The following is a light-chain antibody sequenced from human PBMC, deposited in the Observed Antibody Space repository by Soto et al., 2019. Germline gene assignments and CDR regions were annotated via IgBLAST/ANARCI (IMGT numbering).Light chain of an antibody. CDR2: EGS. V-gene: IGLV2-23*01. J-gene: IGLJ2*01. Sequence: QSALTQPASVSGSSGQSITNSCTGTSSDVGSYSLVSWYQQHPGKAPKLMIYEGSKRPSGVSNRFSGSKSGNTASLTISGLQAEDEADYYCCSYAGSVVFGGGTKVTVL. CDR3: CSYAGSVV. CDR1: SSDVGSYSL.